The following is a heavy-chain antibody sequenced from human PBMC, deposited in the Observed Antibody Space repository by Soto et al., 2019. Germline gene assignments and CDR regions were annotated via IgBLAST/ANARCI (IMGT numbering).Heavy chain of an antibody. D-gene: IGHD1-26*01. V-gene: IGHV1-24*01. CDR2: FDPEDGET. CDR3: ATCYCKYSGSYFMFDP. J-gene: IGHJ5*02. Sequence: ASVKVSCKVSGYTLTELSMHWVRQAPGKGLEWMGGFDPEDGETIYAQKFQGRVTMTEDTSTDTAYMELSSLRSEDTAVYYCATCYCKYSGSYFMFDPWGQGTLVTVSS. CDR1: GYTLTELS.